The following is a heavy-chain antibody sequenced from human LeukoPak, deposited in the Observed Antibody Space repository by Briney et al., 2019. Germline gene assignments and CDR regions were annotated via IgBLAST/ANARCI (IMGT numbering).Heavy chain of an antibody. Sequence: GGSLRLSCAASGFTFTNAWMGWVRQAPGKGLEWVGRIKSKADGGTTDYAAPVKGRFTISRDDSKNTLYLQLNSLKAGDTAVYYCARGPKYGSGSTAMNYWGQGTLVTVSS. CDR2: IKSKADGGTT. J-gene: IGHJ4*02. CDR3: ARGPKYGSGSTAMNY. CDR1: GFTFTNAW. V-gene: IGHV3-15*01. D-gene: IGHD3-10*01.